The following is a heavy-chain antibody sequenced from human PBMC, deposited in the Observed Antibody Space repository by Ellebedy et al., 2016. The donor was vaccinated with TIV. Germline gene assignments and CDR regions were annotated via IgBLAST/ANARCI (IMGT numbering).Heavy chain of an antibody. CDR2: ISWNSNYI. Sequence: GGSLRLSCAASGFTFDDFAMHWVRQVPGKGLEWVSGISWNSNYIGYADSVKGRFTISRDNAKNSVYLRMDTLRVEDTAVYHCVRDGAYGDYSPGYYGMDVWGQGTTVTVSS. CDR1: GFTFDDFA. CDR3: VRDGAYGDYSPGYYGMDV. V-gene: IGHV3-9*01. J-gene: IGHJ6*02. D-gene: IGHD3-22*01.